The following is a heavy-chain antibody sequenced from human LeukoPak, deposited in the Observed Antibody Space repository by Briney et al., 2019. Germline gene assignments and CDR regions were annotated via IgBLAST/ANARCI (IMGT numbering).Heavy chain of an antibody. J-gene: IGHJ4*02. CDR3: ARAGHCSGGSCYYFDY. CDR2: IYYSGST. Sequence: PSETLSLTCTVSGGSISDYYWGWIRQPPGKGLEWIGYIYYSGSTNYNPSLKSRVTISVDTSKNQFSLKLSSVTAADTAVYYCARAGHCSGGSCYYFDYWGQGTLVTVSS. V-gene: IGHV4-59*12. CDR1: GGSISDYY. D-gene: IGHD2-15*01.